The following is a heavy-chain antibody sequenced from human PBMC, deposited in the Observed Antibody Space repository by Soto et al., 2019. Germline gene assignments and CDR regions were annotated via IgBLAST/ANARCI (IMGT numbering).Heavy chain of an antibody. CDR3: ARGSCSSTSCYKEYYFDL. V-gene: IGHV1-69*01. J-gene: IGHJ4*02. CDR2: IIPMFGTS. D-gene: IGHD2-2*02. Sequence: QVQLVQSGAEVKKPGSSVKVSCKASGGTFSGYAISWVRQAPGQGLEWMGEIIPMFGTSNYAQKFQGRVTITADESTSTAYRELSSLRSEDTAVYYCARGSCSSTSCYKEYYFDLWGQGTLVTVSS. CDR1: GGTFSGYA.